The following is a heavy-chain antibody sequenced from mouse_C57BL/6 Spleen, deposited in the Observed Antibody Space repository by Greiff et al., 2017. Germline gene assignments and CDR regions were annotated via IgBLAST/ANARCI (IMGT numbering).Heavy chain of an antibody. J-gene: IGHJ3*01. CDR1: GFNIKNTY. D-gene: IGHD1-1*01. Sequence: VQLQQSVAELVRPGASVKLSCTASGFNIKNTYMHWVKQRPEQGLEWIGRIDPANGNTKYAPKFQGKATITAATSSNTAYLQLSSLTSEDTAIYYWAFYYYGSSTAWFAYWGQGTLVTVSA. CDR3: AFYYYGSSTAWFAY. CDR2: IDPANGNT. V-gene: IGHV14-3*01.